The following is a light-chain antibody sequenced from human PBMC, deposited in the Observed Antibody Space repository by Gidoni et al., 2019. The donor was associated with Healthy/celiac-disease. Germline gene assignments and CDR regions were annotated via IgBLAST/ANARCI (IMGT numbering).Light chain of an antibody. CDR2: DAA. CDR3: QQRSNWPPA. J-gene: IGKJ4*01. V-gene: IGKV3-11*01. CDR1: QRVSSY. Sequence: EIVLTQSPATLSLSPGERATLSCRASQRVSSYLAWQQQKPGQAPRLLIYDAANRATGIPARFSGSGSGTDFTLTISSLEPEDFAVYYCQQRSNWPPAFGGGTKVEIK.